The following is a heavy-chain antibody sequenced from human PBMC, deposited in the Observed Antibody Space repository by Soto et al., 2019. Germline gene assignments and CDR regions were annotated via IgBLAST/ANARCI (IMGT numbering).Heavy chain of an antibody. D-gene: IGHD6-13*01. CDR1: GFTFRSFT. CDR2: ISSNSAYI. Sequence: GGSLRLSCAASGFTFRSFTMNWVRQAPGKGLEWVSTISSNSAYIYYTDALRGRFTISRDNAKNSLHLQMNSLRAEDTAVYYCTRDASRDSSARGWFDPWGPGALVTVSS. CDR3: TRDASRDSSARGWFDP. J-gene: IGHJ5*02. V-gene: IGHV3-21*01.